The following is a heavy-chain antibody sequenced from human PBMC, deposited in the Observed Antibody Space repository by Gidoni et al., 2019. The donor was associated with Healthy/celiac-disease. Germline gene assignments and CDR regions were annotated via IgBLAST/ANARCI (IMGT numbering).Heavy chain of an antibody. CDR1: GYTFTGYY. V-gene: IGHV1-2*02. D-gene: IGHD3-22*01. J-gene: IGHJ4*02. CDR3: ARAARPNYDSSGYYPPLFDY. Sequence: QVQLVQSGAEVKKPGASVKVSCKASGYTFTGYYMHGVRQAPGHGLEWMGWINPNSGGTNYAQKFQGRVTMTRYTSISTAYMELSRLRSDDTAVYYCARAARPNYDSSGYYPPLFDYWGQGTLVTVSS. CDR2: INPNSGGT.